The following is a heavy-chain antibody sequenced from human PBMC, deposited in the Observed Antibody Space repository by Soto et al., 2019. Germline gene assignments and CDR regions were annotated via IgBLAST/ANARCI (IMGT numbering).Heavy chain of an antibody. CDR2: ISSSSSYI. Sequence: EVQLVESGGGLVKPGGSLRLSCAASGFTFSSYSMNWVRQAPGKGLEWVSSISSSSSYIYYADSVKGRFTISRDKAKNSLYLQMNSLRAEDTPVYYGASVPNYYVSSPSDYWGQGTLVTVAS. J-gene: IGHJ4*02. V-gene: IGHV3-21*01. CDR1: GFTFSSYS. D-gene: IGHD3-22*01. CDR3: ASVPNYYVSSPSDY.